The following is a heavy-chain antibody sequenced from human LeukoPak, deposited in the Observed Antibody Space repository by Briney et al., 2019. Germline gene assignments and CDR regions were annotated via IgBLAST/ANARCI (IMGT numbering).Heavy chain of an antibody. CDR2: IDPSAGST. CDR1: GYTFTNYY. V-gene: IGHV1-46*01. Sequence: ASVKVSCKASGYTFTNYYMHWVRQAPGQGLECMGVIDPSAGSTTYAQKFQGRVTMTRDTATSTVYMELSSLRSEDTAVYYCARAHYASSNIKVPFDVWGKGTTVTVSS. D-gene: IGHD3-22*01. J-gene: IGHJ6*04. CDR3: ARAHYASSNIKVPFDV.